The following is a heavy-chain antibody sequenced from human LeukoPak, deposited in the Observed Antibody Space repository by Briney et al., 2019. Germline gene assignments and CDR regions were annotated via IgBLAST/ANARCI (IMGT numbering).Heavy chain of an antibody. J-gene: IGHJ4*02. CDR2: IRHDGSNE. V-gene: IGHV3-30*02. Sequence: GGSLRLSCAASGFIFSSYGMYWVRQSPGKGLEWVASIRHDGSNEYYADSVKGRFDTSRDNSKNTLYLQMNSLRVEDTALYYCAKDGGTFASDFWGQGTLVTVSS. D-gene: IGHD3-10*01. CDR1: GFIFSSYG. CDR3: AKDGGTFASDF.